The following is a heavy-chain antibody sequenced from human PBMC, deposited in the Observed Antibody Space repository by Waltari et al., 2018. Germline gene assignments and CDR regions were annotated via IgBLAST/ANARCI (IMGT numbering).Heavy chain of an antibody. CDR1: GFTFRRYN. Sequence: EVQLVESGGGLVKPGGSLRLPCEASGFTFRRYNLKWARQAPGRGLEWVSSISSTSSYTHQADSVKGRFTISRDNAKNSLYLQMNSLRAEDTAMYYCATGGWGFFLDHWGQGALVTVSS. V-gene: IGHV3-21*02. D-gene: IGHD7-27*01. CDR2: ISSTSSYT. CDR3: ATGGWGFFLDH. J-gene: IGHJ4*02.